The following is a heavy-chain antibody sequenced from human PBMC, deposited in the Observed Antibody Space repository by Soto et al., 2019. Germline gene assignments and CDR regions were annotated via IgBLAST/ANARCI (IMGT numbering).Heavy chain of an antibody. CDR2: IKSKTDGGTT. J-gene: IGHJ2*01. CDR3: TTQPTEYSSSWSGAWYFDL. CDR1: GFTFSNAW. Sequence: EVQLVESGGGLVKPGGSLRLSCAASGFTFSNAWMNWVRQAPGKGLEWVGRIKSKTDGGTTDYAAPVKGRFTISRDDSNNTLYLQMNSLKTEDTAVYYCTTQPTEYSSSWSGAWYFDLWGRGTLVTVSS. D-gene: IGHD6-13*01. V-gene: IGHV3-15*07.